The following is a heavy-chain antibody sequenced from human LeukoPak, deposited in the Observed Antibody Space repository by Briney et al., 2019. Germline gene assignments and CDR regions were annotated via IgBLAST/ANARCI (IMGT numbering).Heavy chain of an antibody. J-gene: IGHJ5*02. CDR2: ISSSSSYI. CDR1: GFTFSSYS. Sequence: GGSLRLSCAASGFTFSSYSMNWVRQAPGKGLEWVSSISSSSSYIYYADSVKGRSTISRDNAKNSLYLQMNSLRAEDTAVYYCAREDQGDFNWGSSNWFDPWGQGTLVTVSS. D-gene: IGHD7-27*01. V-gene: IGHV3-21*01. CDR3: AREDQGDFNWGSSNWFDP.